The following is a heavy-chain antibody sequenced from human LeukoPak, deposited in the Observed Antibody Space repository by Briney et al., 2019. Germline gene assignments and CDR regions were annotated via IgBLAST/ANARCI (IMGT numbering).Heavy chain of an antibody. CDR1: GYTFTGYN. D-gene: IGHD3-22*01. CDR3: ARDLDYDSSGYYPDY. CDR2: NNPNSGGT. J-gene: IGHJ4*02. V-gene: IGHV1-2*02. Sequence: ASVKVSCKASGYTFTGYNMHWVRQAPGQGLEWMGWNNPNSGGTNYAQKFQGRVTMTRDTSISTAYMELSRLRSDDTAVYYCARDLDYDSSGYYPDYWGQGTLVTVSS.